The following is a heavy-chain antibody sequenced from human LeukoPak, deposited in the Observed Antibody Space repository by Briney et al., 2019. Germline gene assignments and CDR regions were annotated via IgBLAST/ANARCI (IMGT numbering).Heavy chain of an antibody. CDR2: LIPIFGTA. CDR3: ARDYDFWSGYYTSRDYYYYMDV. D-gene: IGHD3-3*01. J-gene: IGHJ6*03. Sequence: SVKVSCKASGGTFSSYAISWVRQAPGQGLEWMGGLIPIFGTANYAQKFQGRVTITADEPTSTAYMELSSLRSEDTAVYYCARDYDFWSGYYTSRDYYYYMDVWGKGTTVTVSS. V-gene: IGHV1-69*13. CDR1: GGTFSSYA.